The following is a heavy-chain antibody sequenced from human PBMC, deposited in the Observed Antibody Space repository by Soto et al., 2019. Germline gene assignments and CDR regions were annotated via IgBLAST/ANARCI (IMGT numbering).Heavy chain of an antibody. D-gene: IGHD6-13*01. CDR2: VYHSGTT. CDR3: ARGHRSSWYYFDY. V-gene: IGHV4-59*01. J-gene: IGHJ4*02. Sequence: PSETLSLTCTVSGDSISTYYWSWIRQSPGKGPEWIGYVYHSGTTNYNPSLESRVTISLGTSKNQFSLKLNSGTAADTAVYYCARGHRSSWYYFDYWGQGTLVTVSS. CDR1: GDSISTYY.